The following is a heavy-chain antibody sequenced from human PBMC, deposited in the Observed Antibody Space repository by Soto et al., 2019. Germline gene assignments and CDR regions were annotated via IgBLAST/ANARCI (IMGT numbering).Heavy chain of an antibody. CDR1: GFTFSSYA. CDR2: ISGSGGST. J-gene: IGHJ4*02. Sequence: LRLSCAASGFTFSSYAMSWVRQAPGKGLEWVSAISGSGGSTYYADSVKGRFTISRDNSKNTLYLQMNSLRAEDTAVYYCAKEAERIVVAGGYFDYWGQGTLVTVSS. V-gene: IGHV3-23*01. CDR3: AKEAERIVVAGGYFDY. D-gene: IGHD3-22*01.